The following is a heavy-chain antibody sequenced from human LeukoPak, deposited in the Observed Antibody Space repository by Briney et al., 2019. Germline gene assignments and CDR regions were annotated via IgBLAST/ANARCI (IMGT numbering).Heavy chain of an antibody. CDR2: IGSSGGGI. CDR3: AIDPNWGTHS. D-gene: IGHD7-27*01. J-gene: IGHJ4*02. CDR1: GFTFSTYT. V-gene: IGHV3-23*01. Sequence: GGSLRLSCAASGFTFSTYTMYWVRHPPGKGMEWVSIIGSSGGGIHYADSVKGRFTISRDNSKNALYLQMNSLRVEDTAVYYCAIDPNWGTHSWGQGVLVTVSS.